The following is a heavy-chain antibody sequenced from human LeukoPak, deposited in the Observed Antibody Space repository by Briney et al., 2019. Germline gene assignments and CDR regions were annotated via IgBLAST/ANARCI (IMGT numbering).Heavy chain of an antibody. CDR2: IIPILGIA. D-gene: IGHD3-3*01. CDR1: GGTFSSYA. J-gene: IGHJ6*02. CDR3: ARDALFRFLEWSQYYYYGMDV. Sequence: SVKVSCKASGGTFSSYAISWVRQAPAQGLEWMGRIIPILGIANYAQKFQGRVSITADKTTSTAYMELSSQRSEDTAVYYCARDALFRFLEWSQYYYYGMDVWGQGTTVTVSS. V-gene: IGHV1-69*04.